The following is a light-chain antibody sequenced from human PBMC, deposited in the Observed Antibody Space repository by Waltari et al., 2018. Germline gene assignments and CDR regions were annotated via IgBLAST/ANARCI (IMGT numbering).Light chain of an antibody. CDR1: SSDVGGYNY. Sequence: QSALTQPASVSGSPGQSITISCTGTSSDVGGYNYVSWYQQHPGKAPTLRIYEVSNRPYGVSNRFSGSKSGNTAALTISGLQAEDEADYYCSSYTSSSVVVFGGGTKLTVL. V-gene: IGLV2-14*01. J-gene: IGLJ2*01. CDR2: EVS. CDR3: SSYTSSSVVV.